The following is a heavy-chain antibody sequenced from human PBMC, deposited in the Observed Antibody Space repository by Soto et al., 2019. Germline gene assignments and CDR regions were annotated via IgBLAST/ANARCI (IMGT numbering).Heavy chain of an antibody. V-gene: IGHV1-2*04. D-gene: IGHD3-22*01. J-gene: IGHJ6*02. CDR1: GGTFSSYT. Sequence: ASVKVSCKASGGTFSSYTISWVRQAPGQGLEWMGWINPNSGGTNYAQKFQGWVTMTRDTSISTAYMELSRLRSDDTAVYYCARDNLVYYYDSSGYYERYYYYGMDVWGQGTTVTVSS. CDR3: ARDNLVYYYDSSGYYERYYYYGMDV. CDR2: INPNSGGT.